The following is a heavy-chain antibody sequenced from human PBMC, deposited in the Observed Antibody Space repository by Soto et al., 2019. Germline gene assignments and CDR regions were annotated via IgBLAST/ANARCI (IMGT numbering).Heavy chain of an antibody. J-gene: IGHJ3*01. CDR2: IATGGDRI. CDR1: GFALDTYD. V-gene: IGHV3-48*03. Sequence: EEQLVESGGDLVQPGGSLRLSCTSSGFALDTYDMNWVRLAPGKDLEWISHIATGGDRIYYADSVKGRFTISRDNARNSLYLHMNSLRDDDTALYYCAGDHVLMFASYEAFNVWGQGTLVTVSS. CDR3: AGDHVLMFASYEAFNV. D-gene: IGHD2-21*01.